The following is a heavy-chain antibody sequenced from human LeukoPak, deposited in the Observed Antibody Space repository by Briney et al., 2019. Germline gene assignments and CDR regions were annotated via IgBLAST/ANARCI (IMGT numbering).Heavy chain of an antibody. CDR3: ARGGYYGSGSYYNAANWFDP. J-gene: IGHJ5*02. V-gene: IGHV4-30-4*01. D-gene: IGHD3-10*01. CDR2: IYYSGST. Sequence: PSETLSLTCTVSGGSISSGDYYWSWIRQPPGKGLEWIGYIYYSGSTYYNPSLKSRVTISVDTSKNQFSLKLGSVTAADTAVYYCARGGYYGSGSYYNAANWFDPWGQGTLVTVSS. CDR1: GGSISSGDYY.